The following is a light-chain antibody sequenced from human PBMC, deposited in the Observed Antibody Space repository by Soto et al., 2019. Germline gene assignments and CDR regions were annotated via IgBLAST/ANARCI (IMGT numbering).Light chain of an antibody. CDR2: GAS. CDR1: LSMSSTS. Sequence: EIVLTQSPGTLSLSPGERATLSCRASLSMSSTSLAWYQQKPGQAPRLLIYGASTRATGIPDRFSGSGSGTDFTLTISRLDPEDFAVYYCHQYGSSPYTFGQGTKLEIK. J-gene: IGKJ2*01. CDR3: HQYGSSPYT. V-gene: IGKV3-20*01.